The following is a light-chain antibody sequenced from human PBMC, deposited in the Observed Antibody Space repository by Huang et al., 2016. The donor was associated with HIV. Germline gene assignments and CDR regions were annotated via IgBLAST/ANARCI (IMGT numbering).Light chain of an antibody. Sequence: EIVLPQSPATLSLSPGERATLSCKASQSVSSSLAWYHQKPGQAPRLLIYDTSNRATGIPARFSGSESGTDFTLTISSLGPEDFAVYYCQQRSNWPLFTFGPGTKVDIK. CDR2: DTS. J-gene: IGKJ3*01. CDR1: QSVSSS. V-gene: IGKV3-11*01. CDR3: QQRSNWPLFT.